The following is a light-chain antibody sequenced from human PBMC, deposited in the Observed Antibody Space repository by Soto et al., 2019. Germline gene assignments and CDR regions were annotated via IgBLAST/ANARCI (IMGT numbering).Light chain of an antibody. J-gene: IGKJ4*01. CDR3: QQLNSYPLS. V-gene: IGKV1-9*01. Sequence: DIQLTQSPSLLSASVGDRVTITCRASQDISSYLAWYQQKPGRAPELLIHGAYSLHSGVPSRFSGSGSGTEFSLTISSLQPEDFATYYCQQLNSYPLSFGGGTKVKI. CDR2: GAY. CDR1: QDISSY.